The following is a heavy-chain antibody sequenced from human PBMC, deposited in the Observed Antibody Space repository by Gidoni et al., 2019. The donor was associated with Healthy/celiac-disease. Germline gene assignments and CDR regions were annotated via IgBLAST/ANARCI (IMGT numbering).Heavy chain of an antibody. J-gene: IGHJ6*02. V-gene: IGHV2-70*15. D-gene: IGHD3-10*01. CDR3: ARMGSGSRGMDV. CDR2: IDWDDDK. Sequence: QVTLRESGPALVIPTQTLTLTCTFPGFSLSTSGMCVSWIRQPPGKALEWLARIDWDDDKYYSTSLKTRLTISKDTSKNQVVLTMTNMDPVDTATYYCARMGSGSRGMDVWGQGTTVTVSS. CDR1: GFSLSTSGMC.